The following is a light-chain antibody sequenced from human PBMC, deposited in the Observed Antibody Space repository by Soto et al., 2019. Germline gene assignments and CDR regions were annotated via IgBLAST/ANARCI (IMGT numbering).Light chain of an antibody. Sequence: VWTQFSDTIALDSVRIGIISWRASQSVTSNSLAWYQQKVGRAPRVLIYGASNRATGIPDRFSGSGSGTDFTLTISRLEPDDFAVYFCQQYGSSPSTFGQGTRLEIK. V-gene: IGKV3-20*01. J-gene: IGKJ5*01. CDR3: QQYGSSPST. CDR2: GAS. CDR1: QSVTSNS.